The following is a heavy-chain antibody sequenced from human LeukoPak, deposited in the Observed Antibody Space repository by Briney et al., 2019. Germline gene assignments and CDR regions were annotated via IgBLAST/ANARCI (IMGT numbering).Heavy chain of an antibody. J-gene: IGHJ5*02. Sequence: SETLSLTCTVSGGSISSYYWNWIRQPAGKGLEWIGRIHTSGSTNYNPSLKSRVTMSIDTSKNQFSLKLSSVTAADTAVYYCARGGGSSGWYFPSKTNWFDPWGQGTLVTVSS. CDR2: IHTSGST. D-gene: IGHD6-19*01. CDR3: ARGGGSSGWYFPSKTNWFDP. CDR1: GGSISSYY. V-gene: IGHV4-4*07.